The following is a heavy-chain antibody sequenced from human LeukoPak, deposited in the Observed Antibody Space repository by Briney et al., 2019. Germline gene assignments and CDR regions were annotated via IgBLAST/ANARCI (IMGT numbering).Heavy chain of an antibody. CDR3: ARDHNWGPDY. D-gene: IGHD7-27*01. V-gene: IGHV1-2*02. CDR2: IHPKSGDT. CDR1: GYTFTDHY. J-gene: IGHJ4*02. Sequence: ASVKVSWKTSGYTFTDHYFHWLRQAPGQGLEWMGWIHPKSGDTNYAERFQGRVSLTRDTSISTAYMELSSLRSDDTAVYYCARDHNWGPDYWGQGTLVSVSS.